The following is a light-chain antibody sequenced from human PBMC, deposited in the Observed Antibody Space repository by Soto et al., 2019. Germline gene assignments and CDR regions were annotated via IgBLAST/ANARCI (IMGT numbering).Light chain of an antibody. CDR1: SSNIASNT. V-gene: IGLV1-44*01. CDR2: TNN. CDR3: VAWDDSLTGVI. Sequence: QLVLTQPPSASGTPGQRVTISCSGSSSNIASNTVNWYQQLPGTAPKLLIYTNNQRPSGVPDRFSGSKSGTSASLAISGLQSEDEADYYCVAWDDSLTGVIFGGGTKLTVL. J-gene: IGLJ2*01.